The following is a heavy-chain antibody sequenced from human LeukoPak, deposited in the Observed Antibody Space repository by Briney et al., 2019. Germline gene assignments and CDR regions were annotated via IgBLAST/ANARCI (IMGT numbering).Heavy chain of an antibody. J-gene: IGHJ4*02. D-gene: IGHD3-10*01. CDR2: ISWNSGSI. V-gene: IGHV3-9*03. CDR3: AKEAEPYGSGSYQLFDY. CDR1: GFTFDDYA. Sequence: PGGSLSLSCAASGFTFDDYAMHWVRQAPGKGLEWVSGISWNSGSIGYADSVKGRFTISRDNAKNSLYLQMNSLRAEDMALYYCAKEAEPYGSGSYQLFDYWDQGTLVTVSS.